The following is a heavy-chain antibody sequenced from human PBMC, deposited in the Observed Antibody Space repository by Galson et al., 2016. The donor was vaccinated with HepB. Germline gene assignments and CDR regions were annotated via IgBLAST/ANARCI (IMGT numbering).Heavy chain of an antibody. CDR3: ARDPRKIRYQLLEIYYYYYAMDV. CDR1: GYTFTTYG. CDR2: ISAYNGNT. D-gene: IGHD2-2*01. J-gene: IGHJ6*02. Sequence: SVKVSCKASGYTFTTYGISWVRQAPGQRLEWMGWISAYNGNTNYAQKLQGRVTMTPDTSTSTAYMELRSLRSDDTAVYYCARDPRKIRYQLLEIYYYYYAMDVWGQGTTVTVSS. V-gene: IGHV1-18*01.